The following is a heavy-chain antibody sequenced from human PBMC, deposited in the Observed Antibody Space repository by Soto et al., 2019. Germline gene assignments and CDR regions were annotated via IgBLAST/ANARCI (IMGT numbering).Heavy chain of an antibody. CDR3: ARSIAARLNWFDP. D-gene: IGHD6-6*01. V-gene: IGHV3-7*01. J-gene: IGHJ5*02. CDR2: IKQDGSEK. CDR1: GFTFSSYW. Sequence: EVQLVESGGGLVQPGGSLRLSCAASGFTFSSYWMSWVRQAPGKGLEWVANIKQDGSEKYYVDSVKGRFTISRDYAKNSLYLQMNSLRAEDTAVYYCARSIAARLNWFDPWGQGTLVTVSS.